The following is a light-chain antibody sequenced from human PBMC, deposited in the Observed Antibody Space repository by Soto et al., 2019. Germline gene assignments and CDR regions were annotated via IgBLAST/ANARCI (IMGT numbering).Light chain of an antibody. J-gene: IGKJ4*01. CDR2: AAS. V-gene: IGKV1-39*01. CDR1: QTIRNY. Sequence: DIQITQSPYPLSASVGHRVTITCRASQTIRNYLNWYQQKPGEAPKLLIYAASRLQSGVPSRFSGSGSGTDFTLTINTLQPEDIATYYCQQSYSTPRFGGGTKVDIK. CDR3: QQSYSTPR.